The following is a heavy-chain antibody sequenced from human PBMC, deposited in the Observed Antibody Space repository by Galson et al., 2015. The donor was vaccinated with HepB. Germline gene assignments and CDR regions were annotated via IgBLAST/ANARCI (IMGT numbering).Heavy chain of an antibody. J-gene: IGHJ2*01. CDR1: GFTFSSYA. CDR2: LSSSGGST. V-gene: IGHV3-23*01. CDR3: AKGGSRSDFHYWYFDL. D-gene: IGHD3-10*01. Sequence: SLRLSCAASGFTFSSYAMSWVRQAPGKGLEWVSALSSSGGSTYYADSVKGRLTISRDNSKNTLYRQMNSLRAEDTAVYYCAKGGSRSDFHYWYFDLWGRGTLVTVSS.